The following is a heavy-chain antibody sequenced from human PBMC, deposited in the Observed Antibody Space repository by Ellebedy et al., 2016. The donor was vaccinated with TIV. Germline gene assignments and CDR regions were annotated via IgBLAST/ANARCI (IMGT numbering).Heavy chain of an antibody. Sequence: GESLKISCAASGFTFSSYWMHWVRQAPGKGLVWVSRISSDGTGTSYADPMQGRFTISSDNAKNTLYLQMNSLRAEDTAVYYCARVECNSISCPGAFDIWGQGTMVTVSS. CDR3: ARVECNSISCPGAFDI. D-gene: IGHD2-2*01. J-gene: IGHJ3*02. V-gene: IGHV3-74*01. CDR1: GFTFSSYW. CDR2: ISSDGTGT.